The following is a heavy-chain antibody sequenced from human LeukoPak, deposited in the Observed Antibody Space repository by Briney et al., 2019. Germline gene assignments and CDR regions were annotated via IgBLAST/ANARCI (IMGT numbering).Heavy chain of an antibody. Sequence: SGPTLVKPTETLTLTCTLSGFSLSTREVGVGWIRQPPGKALEWLAVIWWDDDRRNSASLKSRLTITKDTSKNQVVLTMTNMDPVDTGTYYCAHRPQRGVPPSFWGQGTLVTVSS. D-gene: IGHD2-15*01. CDR1: GFSLSTREVG. V-gene: IGHV2-5*02. CDR3: AHRPQRGVPPSF. CDR2: IWWDDDR. J-gene: IGHJ4*02.